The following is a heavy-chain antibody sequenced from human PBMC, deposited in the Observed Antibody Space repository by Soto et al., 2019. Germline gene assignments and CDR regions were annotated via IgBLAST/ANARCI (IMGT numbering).Heavy chain of an antibody. CDR3: ATATSLYNWFDP. CDR1: GGSFSGYY. J-gene: IGHJ5*02. Sequence: SETLSLTCAVYGGSFSGYYWSWIRQPPGKGLEWIGEINHSGSTNYNPSLKSRVTISVDTSKNQFSLKLSSVTAADTAVYYCATATSLYNWFDPWGQGTLVTVSS. CDR2: INHSGST. V-gene: IGHV4-34*01. D-gene: IGHD1-26*01.